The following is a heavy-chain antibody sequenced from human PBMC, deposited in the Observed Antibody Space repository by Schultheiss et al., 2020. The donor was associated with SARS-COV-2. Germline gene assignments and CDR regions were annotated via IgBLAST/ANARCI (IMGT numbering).Heavy chain of an antibody. CDR3: ARVERPSGWYIDY. D-gene: IGHD6-19*01. CDR1: GGSISSYY. J-gene: IGHJ4*02. V-gene: IGHV4-4*07. Sequence: SETLSLTCTVSGGSISSYYWGWIRQPAGKGLEWIGRIYTSGSTNYNPSLKSRVTMSVDTSKNQFSLKLSSVTAADTAVYYCARVERPSGWYIDYWGQGTLVTVSS. CDR2: IYTSGST.